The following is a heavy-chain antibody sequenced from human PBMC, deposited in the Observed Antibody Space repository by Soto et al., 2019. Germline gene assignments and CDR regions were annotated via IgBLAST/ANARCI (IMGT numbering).Heavy chain of an antibody. CDR1: GGSISSGGYY. CDR2: IYYSGST. Sequence: QVQLQESGPGLVKPSQTLSLTCPVSGGSISSGGYYWSWIRQHPGKGLEWIGYIYYSGSTYYNPSLKSRVTISVDTSKNQFSLKLSSVTAADTAVYYCARDVRDSSSGRGFDPWGQGTLVTVSS. D-gene: IGHD6-13*01. J-gene: IGHJ5*02. CDR3: ARDVRDSSSGRGFDP. V-gene: IGHV4-31*03.